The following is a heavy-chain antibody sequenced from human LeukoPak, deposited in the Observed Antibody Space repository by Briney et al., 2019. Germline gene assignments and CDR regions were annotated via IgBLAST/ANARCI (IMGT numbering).Heavy chain of an antibody. V-gene: IGHV4-59*01. J-gene: IGHJ6*03. D-gene: IGHD3-10*01. Sequence: SETLSLTCTVSGGSISNYYWNWIRQPPGKGLEWIGYIYYSGTTNYNPSLKSRVSMSVDTSKNQFSLKLSSVTAADTAVYYCASLYGPGSYRPHDYYYYYMDVWGKGTTVTISS. CDR1: GGSISNYY. CDR3: ASLYGPGSYRPHDYYYYYMDV. CDR2: IYYSGTT.